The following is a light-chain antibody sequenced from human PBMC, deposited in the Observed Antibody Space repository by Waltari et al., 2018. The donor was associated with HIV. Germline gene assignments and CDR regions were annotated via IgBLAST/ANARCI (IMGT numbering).Light chain of an antibody. Sequence: QSALTQPRSVSGSPGQSVPISCTGTSSDVGGYTFVLWYQQHPTKAPKLTIYDVSKRPSGVPDRFSGSKSGNTASLTISGLQAEDEADYYCCSYAGTYTWVFGGGTKLTVL. J-gene: IGLJ3*02. CDR1: SSDVGGYTF. CDR2: DVS. CDR3: CSYAGTYTWV. V-gene: IGLV2-11*01.